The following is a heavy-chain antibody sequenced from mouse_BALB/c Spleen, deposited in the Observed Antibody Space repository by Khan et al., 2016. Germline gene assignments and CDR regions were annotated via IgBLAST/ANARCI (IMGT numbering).Heavy chain of an antibody. D-gene: IGHD1-1*01. CDR3: AGYDGYYFDY. Sequence: EMQLQESGPSLVKPSQTLSLTCSVTGDSLTSGYWNWIRKFPGNDLEYMGYISYSGSTSYDPSLKSRIAITRDTSTNQYYLQLISVTTEDTATYYCAGYDGYYFDYWGQGTTLTVSS. CDR2: ISYSGST. J-gene: IGHJ2*01. CDR1: GDSLTSGY. V-gene: IGHV3-8*02.